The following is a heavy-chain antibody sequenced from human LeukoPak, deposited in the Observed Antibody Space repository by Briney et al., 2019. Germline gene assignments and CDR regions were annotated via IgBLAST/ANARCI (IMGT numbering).Heavy chain of an antibody. CDR3: ARVAATNFDY. CDR2: IYYSGST. CDR1: GGSISSSSYY. J-gene: IGHJ4*02. D-gene: IGHD6-25*01. V-gene: IGHV4-39*07. Sequence: SETLSLTCTVSGGSISSSSYYWGWIRQPPGKGLEWIGSIYYSGSTYYNPSLKSRVTISVDTSKNQFSLKLSSATAADTAVYYCARVAATNFDYWGQGTLVTVSS.